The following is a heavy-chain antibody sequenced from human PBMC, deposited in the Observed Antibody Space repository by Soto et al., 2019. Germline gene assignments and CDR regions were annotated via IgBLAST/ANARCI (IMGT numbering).Heavy chain of an antibody. V-gene: IGHV1-46*03. J-gene: IGHJ5*02. CDR1: GYTFTSYY. D-gene: IGHD2-2*01. CDR2: INPSGGST. CDR3: ARARAGSRGWFDP. Sequence: QVQLVQSGAEVKKPGASVKVSCKASGYTFTSYYMHWVRQAPGQGLEWMGIINPSGGSTTYAQKFQGRVTMARDTSTSTVYMELSSLRSEDTAVYYCARARAGSRGWFDPWGQGTLVTVSS.